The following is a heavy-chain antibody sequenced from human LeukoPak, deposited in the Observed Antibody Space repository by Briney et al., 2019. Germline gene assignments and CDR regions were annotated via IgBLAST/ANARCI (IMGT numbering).Heavy chain of an antibody. D-gene: IGHD3-22*01. J-gene: IGHJ4*02. Sequence: GGSLRLSCAASGFTVSSNYMSWVRQAPGKGLEWVSVIYSGGSTYYADSVKGRFTISRDNSKNTLYLQMNSPRAEDTAVYYCARNPYGNYYDSSGYFDYWGQGTLVTVSS. CDR1: GFTVSSNY. CDR3: ARNPYGNYYDSSGYFDY. CDR2: IYSGGST. V-gene: IGHV3-53*01.